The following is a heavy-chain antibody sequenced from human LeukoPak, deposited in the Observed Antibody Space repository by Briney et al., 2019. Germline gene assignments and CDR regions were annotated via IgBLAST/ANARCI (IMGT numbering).Heavy chain of an antibody. J-gene: IGHJ5*02. D-gene: IGHD6-19*01. V-gene: IGHV4-59*08. CDR1: GASISSYF. CDR2: IYYSGSA. Sequence: PSETLSLTCTVSGASISSYFWSWIRQSPGKGLEWIGYIYYSGSATYNPSLKSRVTISVDASKNQFSLRLTSVTAADTAVYYCARAADWIHSSGWRWGFDPWGQGTLVTVSS. CDR3: ARAADWIHSSGWRWGFDP.